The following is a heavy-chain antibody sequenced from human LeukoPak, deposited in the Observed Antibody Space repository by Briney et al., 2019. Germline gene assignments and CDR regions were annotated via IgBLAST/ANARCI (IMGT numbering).Heavy chain of an antibody. J-gene: IGHJ6*02. Sequence: GGSLRLSCAASGFTFSSYWMHWVRQAPGKGLVWVSRINGDGSITSYADSVKGRFTISRHNAKNTLYLQMNSLRAEDTAVYYCARDKEWVRSYSSGWYYYGMDVWGQGTTVTVSS. D-gene: IGHD6-19*01. CDR3: ARDKEWVRSYSSGWYYYGMDV. CDR1: GFTFSSYW. CDR2: INGDGSIT. V-gene: IGHV3-74*01.